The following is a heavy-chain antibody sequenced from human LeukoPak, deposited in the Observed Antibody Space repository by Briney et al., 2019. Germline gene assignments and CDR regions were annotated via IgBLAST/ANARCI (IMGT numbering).Heavy chain of an antibody. CDR3: ARSYGDLYYYYGMDV. J-gene: IGHJ6*02. CDR1: GFTVSSNY. D-gene: IGHD4-17*01. CDR2: IYSGGST. V-gene: IGHV3-66*01. Sequence: GGSLRLSCAASGFTVSSNYMSWVRQAPGKGLEWVSVIYSGGSTYYADSVKGRFTISRDNSKNALYLQMNSLRAEDTAVYYCARSYGDLYYYYGMDVWGQGTTVTVSS.